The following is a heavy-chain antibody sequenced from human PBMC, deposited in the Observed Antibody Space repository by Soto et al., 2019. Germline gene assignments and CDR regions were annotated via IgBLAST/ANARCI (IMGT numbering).Heavy chain of an antibody. CDR1: GCTFSDYY. V-gene: IGHV1-2*02. CDR3: AREPATAKPEGVDF. D-gene: IGHD1-1*01. Sequence: ASVKVSCKASGCTFSDYYIHWVLQAPGQGLEWMGWINPNSGGTKYAPKFQGGVTMTRDTSITTAYMELSRLRSGDTAVYYCAREPATAKPEGVDFWGQGTLVTSPQ. J-gene: IGHJ4*02. CDR2: INPNSGGT.